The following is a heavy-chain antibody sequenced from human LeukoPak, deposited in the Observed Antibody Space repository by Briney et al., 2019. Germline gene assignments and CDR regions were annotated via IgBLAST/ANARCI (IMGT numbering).Heavy chain of an antibody. CDR1: GGSISSGSYY. V-gene: IGHV4-61*02. CDR3: ASRGVVRGISYYFDY. J-gene: IGHJ4*02. Sequence: SETLSLTCTVSGGSISSGSYYWSWIRQPAGKGLEWIGRIYSSGSTNYNPSLKSRVTISIDTSKNQFSLKLTSVTAADTAVYYCASRGVVRGISYYFDYWGQGTLVAVSS. CDR2: IYSSGST. D-gene: IGHD3-10*02.